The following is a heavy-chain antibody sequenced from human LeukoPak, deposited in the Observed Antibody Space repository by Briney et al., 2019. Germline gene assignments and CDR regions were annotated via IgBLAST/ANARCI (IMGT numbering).Heavy chain of an antibody. V-gene: IGHV1-3*01. Sequence: GASVKVSCKASGYTFTNYAMHWVRQAPGHRLEWMGWINAGNGNTKYSQKFQGRVTITRDTSASTAYMELSSLRSEDTAVYYCARVMSNSIYYHDSSGYLDYWGQGTLVTVSS. D-gene: IGHD3-22*01. J-gene: IGHJ4*02. CDR3: ARVMSNSIYYHDSSGYLDY. CDR2: INAGNGNT. CDR1: GYTFTNYA.